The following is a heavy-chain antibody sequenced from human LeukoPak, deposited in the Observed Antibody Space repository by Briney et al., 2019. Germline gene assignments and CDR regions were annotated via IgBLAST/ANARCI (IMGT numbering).Heavy chain of an antibody. D-gene: IGHD1-7*01. CDR1: GGSFSSYY. CDR2: IYYSGST. J-gene: IGHJ3*02. V-gene: IGHV4-39*01. CDR3: ARHAISWNYRGNAFDI. Sequence: PSETLSLTCAVYGGSFSSYYWGWIRQPPGKGLEWIGSIYYSGSTYYNPSLKSRVTISVDTSKNQFSLKLSSVTAADTAVYYCARHAISWNYRGNAFDIWGQGTMVTVSS.